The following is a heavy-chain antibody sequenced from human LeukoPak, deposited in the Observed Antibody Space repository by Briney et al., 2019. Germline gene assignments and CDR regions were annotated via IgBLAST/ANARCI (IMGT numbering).Heavy chain of an antibody. CDR2: INWNGGST. V-gene: IGHV3-20*04. J-gene: IGHJ6*03. CDR1: GFTFDDYG. CDR3: ARELGYGDKRYYYYYYMDV. D-gene: IGHD4-17*01. Sequence: PGGTLRLSCAASGFTFDDYGMSWVRQAPGKGLEWVSGINWNGGSTGYADSVKGRFTISRDNAKNSLYLQMNSLRAEDTAVYYCARELGYGDKRYYYYYYMDVWGKGTTVTVSS.